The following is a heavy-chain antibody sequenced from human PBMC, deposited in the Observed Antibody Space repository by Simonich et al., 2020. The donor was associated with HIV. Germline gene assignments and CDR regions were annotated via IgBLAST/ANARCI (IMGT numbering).Heavy chain of an antibody. CDR1: GASIINSRSYY. D-gene: IGHD6-13*01. CDR3: ARAAAAVWGAFHI. V-gene: IGHV4-39*07. Sequence: QPQLQESGPRLVKPSETLSLTCTVSGASIINSRSYYWTWIRQPPRKGLEWIGSIYYSGGSYYSPSLNGRHTISVDKSKNQFSLKLNSVTAADTAVYYCARAAAAVWGAFHIWGQGTMVTVSS. CDR2: IYYSGGS. J-gene: IGHJ3*02.